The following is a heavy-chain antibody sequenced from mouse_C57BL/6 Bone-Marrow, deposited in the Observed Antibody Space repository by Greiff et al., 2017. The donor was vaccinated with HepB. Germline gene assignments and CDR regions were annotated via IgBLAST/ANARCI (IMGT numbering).Heavy chain of an antibody. CDR1: GFTFSSYA. J-gene: IGHJ4*01. V-gene: IGHV5-9-1*02. Sequence: EVMLVESGEGLVKPGGSLKLSCAASGFTFSSYAMSWVRQTPEKRLEWVAYISSGGDYTYYADTVKGRFTISRDNARNTLYLQMSSLKSEDTAMYYCTRDGATVRYAMDYWGQGTSVTVSS. CDR2: ISSGGDYT. CDR3: TRDGATVRYAMDY. D-gene: IGHD1-1*01.